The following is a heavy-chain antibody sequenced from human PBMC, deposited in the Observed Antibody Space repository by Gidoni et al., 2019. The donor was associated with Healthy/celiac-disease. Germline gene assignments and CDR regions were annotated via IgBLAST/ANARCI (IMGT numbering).Heavy chain of an antibody. CDR3: ARIGDTLDI. Sequence: EVQLVASGGGLVQPGVSLRIFCSDSVFTFSLYGMRWFLQVPGKGLEWVANINEDGNKKYYVDALKGRFTISRNNAKNSLWLQMNSLRAEDTAVYYCARIGDTLDIWGQGTMVTVSP. J-gene: IGHJ3*02. CDR1: VFTFSLYG. V-gene: IGHV3-7*04. CDR2: INEDGNKK.